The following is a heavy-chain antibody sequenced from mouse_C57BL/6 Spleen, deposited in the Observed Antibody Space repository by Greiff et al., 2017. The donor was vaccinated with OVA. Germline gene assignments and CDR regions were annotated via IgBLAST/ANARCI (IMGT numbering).Heavy chain of an antibody. V-gene: IGHV5-17*01. CDR1: GFTFSDYG. Sequence: EVKLVESGGGLVKPGGSLKLSCAASGFTFSDYGMHWVRQAPEQGLEWVAYISSGSSTIYYADTVKGRFTISRDNATNTLFLQMTSLRSEDTAMYYCARHLFDDWGQGTTLTVSS. D-gene: IGHD5-1*01. CDR3: ARHLFDD. CDR2: ISSGSSTI. J-gene: IGHJ2*01.